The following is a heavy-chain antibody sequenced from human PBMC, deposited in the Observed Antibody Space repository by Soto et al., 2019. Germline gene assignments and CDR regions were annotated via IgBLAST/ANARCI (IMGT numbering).Heavy chain of an antibody. J-gene: IGHJ6*02. CDR2: IYYSGST. CDR1: GGSISSYY. V-gene: IGHV4-59*01. CDR3: ARVVAVAGRAYYYGMDV. Sequence: SETLSLTCTVSGGSISSYYWSWIRQPPGKGLEWIGYIYYSGSTNYNPSLKSRVTISVDTSKNQFSLKLSSVTAADTAVYYCARVVAVAGRAYYYGMDVWGQGTTVTVSS. D-gene: IGHD6-19*01.